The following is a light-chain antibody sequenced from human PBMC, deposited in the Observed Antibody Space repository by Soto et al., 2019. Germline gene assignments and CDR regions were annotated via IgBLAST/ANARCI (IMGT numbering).Light chain of an antibody. CDR3: ATWDDSLNAAV. Sequence: QSVLTQPPSASGTPGQRVTISCSGSNSNIGGNTVNWYQQLPGAAPKLLMYSNDQRPSGVPDRFSGSKFGTTASLAISGLQSEDEADYHCATWDDSLNAAVFEAGTKVTVL. CDR1: NSNIGGNT. CDR2: SND. V-gene: IGLV1-44*01. J-gene: IGLJ1*01.